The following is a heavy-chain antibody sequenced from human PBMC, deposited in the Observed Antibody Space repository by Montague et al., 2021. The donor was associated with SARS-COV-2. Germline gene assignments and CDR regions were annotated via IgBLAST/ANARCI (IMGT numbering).Heavy chain of an antibody. CDR2: IYYSGST. V-gene: IGHV4-39*01. Sequence: SETLSLTCTVSGGSISSSSYYWGWTRQPPGKGLEWIGSIYYSGSTYYNPSLKSRATISVDTSKNQFSLKLSSVTAADTAVYYCARFPTSYYYDSKAAPATPDAFDIWGQGTMVTVSS. J-gene: IGHJ3*02. CDR3: ARFPTSYYYDSKAAPATPDAFDI. D-gene: IGHD3-22*01. CDR1: GGSISSSSYY.